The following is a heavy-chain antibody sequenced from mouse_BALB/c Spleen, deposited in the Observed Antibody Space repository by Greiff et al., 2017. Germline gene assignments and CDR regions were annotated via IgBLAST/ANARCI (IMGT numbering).Heavy chain of an antibody. J-gene: IGHJ2*01. D-gene: IGHD1-2*01. CDR1: GYTFTSYW. CDR3: ARVRGLRLPFDY. Sequence: QVQLQQSGAELAKPGASVKMSCKASGYTFTSYWMHWVKQRPGQGLEWIGYINPSTGYTEYNQKFKDKATLTADKSSSTAYMQLSSLTSEDSAVYYCARVRGLRLPFDYWGQGTTLTVSA. V-gene: IGHV1-7*01. CDR2: INPSTGYT.